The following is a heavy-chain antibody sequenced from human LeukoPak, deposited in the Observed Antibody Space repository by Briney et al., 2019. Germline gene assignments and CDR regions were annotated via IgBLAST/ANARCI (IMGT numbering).Heavy chain of an antibody. J-gene: IGHJ5*02. CDR2: ISGSGASA. Sequence: GGSLRLSCAASGFTFSNYAMTWVRQPPGKGLEWVSGISGSGASAYYPDSVKGRFTISRDNSKNTVYLQIQSLRAEDTALYYCAKDSGPDPYNWFDPWGQGTLVTVSS. V-gene: IGHV3-23*01. CDR3: AKDSGPDPYNWFDP. CDR1: GFTFSNYA.